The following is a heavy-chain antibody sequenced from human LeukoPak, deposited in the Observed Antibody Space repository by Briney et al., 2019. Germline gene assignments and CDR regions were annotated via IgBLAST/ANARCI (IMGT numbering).Heavy chain of an antibody. D-gene: IGHD2-15*01. V-gene: IGHV3-23*01. J-gene: IGHJ4*02. CDR2: ISGSGGST. Sequence: GGTLRLSCAASGFTFSSYGMSWVRQAPGKGLGWVSAISGSGGSTYYADSVKGRFTISRDNSKNTLYLQMNSLRAEDTTVYYCAKRQRSGGSCYDYWGQGTLVTVSS. CDR1: GFTFSSYG. CDR3: AKRQRSGGSCYDY.